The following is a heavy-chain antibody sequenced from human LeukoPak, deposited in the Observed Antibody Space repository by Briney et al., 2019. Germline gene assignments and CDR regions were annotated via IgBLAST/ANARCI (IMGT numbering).Heavy chain of an antibody. Sequence: GGSLRLSCAASGFTFSGYAMSWVRQALGKGLEWVSAINTGGDGTFYADSVKGRFTISRDNSMNTQYLQMNSLRAEDTAVFYCATFGSGSRRTNSFDYWGQGTLVIVSS. CDR1: GFTFSGYA. CDR2: INTGGDGT. D-gene: IGHD3-10*01. J-gene: IGHJ4*02. V-gene: IGHV3-23*01. CDR3: ATFGSGSRRTNSFDY.